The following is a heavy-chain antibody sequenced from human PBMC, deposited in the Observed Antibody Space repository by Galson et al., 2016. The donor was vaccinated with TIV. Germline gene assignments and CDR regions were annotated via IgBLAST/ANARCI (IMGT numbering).Heavy chain of an antibody. V-gene: IGHV1-69*04. Sequence: SVKVSCKASGGTFIRYAITWVRQAPGQGLEWMGRIIPIIGIINYAQNFQGRVTITADQFTSTVYMELSSLRSEDTAVYYCARLRGDSNGYYLPLDYWGQGTLLTVSS. CDR3: ARLRGDSNGYYLPLDY. CDR2: IIPIIGII. D-gene: IGHD3-22*01. CDR1: GGTFIRYA. J-gene: IGHJ4*02.